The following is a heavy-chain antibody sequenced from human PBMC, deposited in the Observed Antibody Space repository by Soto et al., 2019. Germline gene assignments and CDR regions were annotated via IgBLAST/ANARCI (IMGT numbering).Heavy chain of an antibody. D-gene: IGHD6-13*01. CDR1: GYTFTSYG. CDR2: ISAYNGNT. Sequence: GASVKVSCKASGYTFTSYGISWVRQAPGQGQERMGCISAYNGNTNYAQKLQGRVTMTTDTSTSTAYMELRSLRSDDTAVFFCARDGVKAAAGTDFWCQGTLVTVSS. CDR3: ARDGVKAAAGTDF. J-gene: IGHJ4*02. V-gene: IGHV1-18*01.